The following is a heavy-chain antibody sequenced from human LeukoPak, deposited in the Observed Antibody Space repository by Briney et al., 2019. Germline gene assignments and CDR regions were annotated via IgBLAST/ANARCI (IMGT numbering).Heavy chain of an antibody. CDR2: VSGSGGST. V-gene: IGHV3-23*01. Sequence: GGSLRLSCTASGFTFSSYAMSWVRQAPGKGLEWVSAVSGSGGSTYYADSVKGRLTISRDNAKNTLYLQMNSLRAEDTAVYYCAKDGIQLWYDFDYWGQGTLVTVSS. J-gene: IGHJ4*02. CDR3: AKDGIQLWYDFDY. D-gene: IGHD5-18*01. CDR1: GFTFSSYA.